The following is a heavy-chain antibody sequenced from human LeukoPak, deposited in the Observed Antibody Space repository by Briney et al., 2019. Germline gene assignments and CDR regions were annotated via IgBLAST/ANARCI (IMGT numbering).Heavy chain of an antibody. CDR2: ISYDGRNT. J-gene: IGHJ5*01. Sequence: GRSLRLSCAASGFTLSTYGVRWVRQAPGKGLEWLAVISYDGRNTYYGDSVKGRFTISRDNSKNTVFLQMNSLRVEDTAVYHCAKNRIPTAITPDSWGQGTLVTVSS. CDR1: GFTLSTYG. CDR3: AKNRIPTAITPDS. D-gene: IGHD2-2*01. V-gene: IGHV3-30*18.